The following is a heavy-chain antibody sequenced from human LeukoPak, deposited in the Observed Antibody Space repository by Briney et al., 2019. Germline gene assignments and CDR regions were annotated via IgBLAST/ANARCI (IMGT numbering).Heavy chain of an antibody. D-gene: IGHD1-26*01. CDR3: ARSGSILGTTIDY. V-gene: IGHV5-51*01. J-gene: IGHJ4*02. CDR1: GYSFSSYW. CDR2: IYPGDSDT. Sequence: GESLKISCKGSGYSFSSYWIGWVRQMPGKGLEWMGIIYPGDSDTGYSPSFQGQVTISADKSISTAYLQCSSLKASDTAIYYCARSGSILGTTIDYWGQGTLVTVSS.